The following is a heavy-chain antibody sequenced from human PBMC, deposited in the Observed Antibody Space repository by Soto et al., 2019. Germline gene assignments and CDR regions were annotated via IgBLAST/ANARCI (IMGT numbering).Heavy chain of an antibody. V-gene: IGHV3-33*01. J-gene: IGHJ4*02. Sequence: VGSLRLSCAPSGFTFSTYGMHWVRQAPGKGLEWVAVIWYDGSNQYYADSVKGRFTISRDNSKNMLYLQMNSLRAEDTAVYYCARDLGAFNYGSAYFDYWGQGTPVTVSS. CDR3: ARDLGAFNYGSAYFDY. CDR1: GFTFSTYG. CDR2: IWYDGSNQ. D-gene: IGHD3-10*01.